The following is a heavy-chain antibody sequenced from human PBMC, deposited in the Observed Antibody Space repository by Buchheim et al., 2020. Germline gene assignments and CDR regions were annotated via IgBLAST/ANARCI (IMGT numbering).Heavy chain of an antibody. D-gene: IGHD5-24*01. J-gene: IGHJ4*02. V-gene: IGHV3-30*03. CDR2: ISNDGSNK. CDR1: GFTFVIYG. CDR3: ATGRDNFNYGLPLPAY. Sequence: QVQLVESGGGVVQPGRSLRLSCEASGFTFVIYGMHWVRQAPGKGLEWVAIISNDGSNKYYADSVKGRFTISRDNSKNTLYLEMNSLRAEDTAVYYCATGRDNFNYGLPLPAYWGQGTL.